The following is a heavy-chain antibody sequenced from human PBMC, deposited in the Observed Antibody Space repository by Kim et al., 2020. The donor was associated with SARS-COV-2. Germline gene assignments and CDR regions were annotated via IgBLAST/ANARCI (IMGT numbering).Heavy chain of an antibody. Sequence: STNPHPPRKRPVTRSVDTSKNQFSLNLSSVTAADTAVYYCARGFYYFDYWGQGTLVTVSS. CDR2: ST. CDR3: ARGFYYFDY. V-gene: IGHV4-61*02. J-gene: IGHJ4*02.